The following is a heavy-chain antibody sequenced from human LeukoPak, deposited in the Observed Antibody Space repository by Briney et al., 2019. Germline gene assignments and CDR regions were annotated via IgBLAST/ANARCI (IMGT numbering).Heavy chain of an antibody. CDR2: INHSGST. V-gene: IGHV4-34*01. Sequence: PSETLSLTCAVYGGSFSGYYWSWIRQPPGKRLEWIGEINHSGSTNYNPSLKSRVTISVDTSKNQFSLRLSSVTAADTAVYYCAIALWYCSSTTCYVYYYYYYMDVWGKGTTVTVSS. CDR1: GGSFSGYY. D-gene: IGHD2-2*01. CDR3: AIALWYCSSTTCYVYYYYYYMDV. J-gene: IGHJ6*03.